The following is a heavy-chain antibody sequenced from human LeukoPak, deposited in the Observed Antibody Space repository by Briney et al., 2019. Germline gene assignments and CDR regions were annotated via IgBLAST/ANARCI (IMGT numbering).Heavy chain of an antibody. CDR3: ARDQAKGFDY. CDR2: INWNGGST. Sequence: PGGSLRLSCAASGFTFDDYGTSWVRQAPGKGLEWVSGINWNGGSTGYADSGKGRFTISRDNAKNSLYLQMNSLRAEDTALYYCARDQAKGFDYWGQGTLVTVSS. V-gene: IGHV3-20*04. J-gene: IGHJ4*02. CDR1: GFTFDDYG.